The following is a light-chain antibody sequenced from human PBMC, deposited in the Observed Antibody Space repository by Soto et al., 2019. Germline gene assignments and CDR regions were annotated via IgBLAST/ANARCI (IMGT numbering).Light chain of an antibody. CDR1: SSNIGAGYD. Sequence: QAVVTQPPSVSGAPGQRVTISCTGSSSNIGAGYDVHWYQQLPGTAPKLLIYGNNNRPSGVPGRFSGSKSGTSASLTITGLQAEDEADYYCQSYASSLSGRAVFRGGTQLTVL. J-gene: IGLJ7*01. CDR2: GNN. V-gene: IGLV1-40*01. CDR3: QSYASSLSGRAV.